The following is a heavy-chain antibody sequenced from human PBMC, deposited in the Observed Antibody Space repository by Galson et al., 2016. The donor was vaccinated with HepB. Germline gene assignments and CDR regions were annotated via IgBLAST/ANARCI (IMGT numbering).Heavy chain of an antibody. J-gene: IGHJ6*02. V-gene: IGHV3-53*01. CDR1: GFTVSNNY. CDR3: ARGTGGKYCYGMDV. D-gene: IGHD2-8*02. CDR2: IYSGGST. Sequence: SLRLSCAASGFTVSNNYMSWVRQAPGKGLDWVSVIYSGGSTHYADSVEGRFTISRDSSKNTLYLQMNSLRAEDTAVYYCARGTGGKYCYGMDVWGQGTTVTVPS.